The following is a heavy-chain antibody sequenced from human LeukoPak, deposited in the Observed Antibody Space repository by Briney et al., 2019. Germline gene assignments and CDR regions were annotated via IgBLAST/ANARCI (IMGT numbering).Heavy chain of an antibody. J-gene: IGHJ4*02. D-gene: IGHD4-17*01. CDR2: ISSSGSTI. Sequence: GGSLRLSCAASGFTFSSYEMNWVRQAPGKGLEWVSCISSSGSTIYYADSVKGRFTISRDNAKNSLYLQMNSLRAEDTAVYYCARDPYYGDYVVWGQGTLVTVSS. CDR3: ARDPYYGDYVV. CDR1: GFTFSSYE. V-gene: IGHV3-48*03.